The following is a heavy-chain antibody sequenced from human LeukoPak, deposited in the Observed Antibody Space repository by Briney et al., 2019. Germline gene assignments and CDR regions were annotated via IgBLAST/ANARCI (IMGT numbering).Heavy chain of an antibody. D-gene: IGHD6-13*01. Sequence: GGSLRLSCAASGFTFSSYATTWVRQAPGKGLEWVSTISGSGGNTYYADSVKGRFTISRDNSRNTLYLLMNSLRAENTAVYYCAKDWPSEWQQLPDYDAVDIWGQGTMVTVSS. CDR2: ISGSGGNT. V-gene: IGHV3-23*01. CDR1: GFTFSSYA. J-gene: IGHJ3*02. CDR3: AKDWPSEWQQLPDYDAVDI.